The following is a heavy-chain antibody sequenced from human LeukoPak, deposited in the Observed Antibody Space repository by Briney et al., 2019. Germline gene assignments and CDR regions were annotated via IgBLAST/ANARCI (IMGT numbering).Heavy chain of an antibody. D-gene: IGHD4-23*01. J-gene: IGHJ5*02. CDR1: GGSISNYY. Sequence: SETLSLTCTVSGGSISNYYWSWIRQPPGKGLEWIGYISNSGGSNYNSSLKGRVTISLDTSKNQFSLKLSSVTAADTAVYYCARHGLRWANWFDPWGQGTLVSVSS. V-gene: IGHV4-59*01. CDR3: ARHGLRWANWFDP. CDR2: ISNSGGS.